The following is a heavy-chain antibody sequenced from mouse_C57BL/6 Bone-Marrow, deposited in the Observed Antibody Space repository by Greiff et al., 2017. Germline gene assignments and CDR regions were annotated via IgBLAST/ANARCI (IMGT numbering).Heavy chain of an antibody. V-gene: IGHV14-4*01. Sequence: EVQLQQSGAELVRPGASVKLSCTASGFNIKDDYMHWVKQRPEQGLEWIGWIDPENGDTEYASKFQGKATITADTSSNTAYLQLSSLTSEDTAVYYCSLYYDYAWFAYWGQGTLVTVSA. CDR2: IDPENGDT. CDR3: SLYYDYAWFAY. D-gene: IGHD2-4*01. CDR1: GFNIKDDY. J-gene: IGHJ3*01.